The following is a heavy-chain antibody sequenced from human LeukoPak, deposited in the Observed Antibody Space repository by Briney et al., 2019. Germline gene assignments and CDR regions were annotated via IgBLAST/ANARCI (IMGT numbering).Heavy chain of an antibody. V-gene: IGHV3-33*01. D-gene: IGHD3-10*01. CDR2: IWYDGSNK. CDR3: ARDIWFGELSVDY. J-gene: IGHJ4*02. Sequence: GGSLRLSCAASGFTFSSYGMHWVRQAPGKGLEWVAVIWYDGSNKYYADCVKGRFTISRDNSKNTLYLQTNSLRAEDTAVYYCARDIWFGELSVDYWGQGTLVTVSS. CDR1: GFTFSSYG.